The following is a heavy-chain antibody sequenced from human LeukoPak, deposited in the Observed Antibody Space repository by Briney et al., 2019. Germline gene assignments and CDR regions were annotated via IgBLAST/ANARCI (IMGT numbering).Heavy chain of an antibody. D-gene: IGHD3-10*01. Sequence: ASVKVSCKASGYTFTSYGISWVRQAPGQGLEWMGWISANSGNTNYALKPQGRVSMTTDTFTSTAYMELTSLSSDDTAVYYCARVYGSGSSNRFDPWGQGTLVTVSS. CDR1: GYTFTSYG. V-gene: IGHV1-18*01. CDR3: ARVYGSGSSNRFDP. J-gene: IGHJ5*02. CDR2: ISANSGNT.